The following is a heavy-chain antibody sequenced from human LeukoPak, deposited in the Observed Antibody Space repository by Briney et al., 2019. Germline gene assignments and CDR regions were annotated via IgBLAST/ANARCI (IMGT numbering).Heavy chain of an antibody. Sequence: SETLSLTCTVSGGSVSSGSYYWSWIRQPPGKGLEWIGYIYYSGSTNYNPSLKSRVTISVDTSKNQFSLKLSSMTAAVTAVYSCARGYDILTGYYAGDYWGQGTLVTVSS. J-gene: IGHJ4*02. CDR1: GGSVSSGSYY. CDR3: ARGYDILTGYYAGDY. V-gene: IGHV4-61*01. D-gene: IGHD3-9*01. CDR2: IYYSGST.